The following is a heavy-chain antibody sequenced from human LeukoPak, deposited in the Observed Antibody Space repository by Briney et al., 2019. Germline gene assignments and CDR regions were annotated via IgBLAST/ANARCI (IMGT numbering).Heavy chain of an antibody. V-gene: IGHV3-9*03. CDR2: ISWNSGSI. Sequence: PGGSLRLSCAASGFTFDDYAMHWVRQAPGKGLEWVSGISWNSGSIGYADSVKGRFTISRDNAKNSLYLQMNGLRAEDMALYYCAKMAAAGTDYYFDYWGQGTLVTVSS. CDR1: GFTFDDYA. CDR3: AKMAAAGTDYYFDY. J-gene: IGHJ4*02. D-gene: IGHD6-13*01.